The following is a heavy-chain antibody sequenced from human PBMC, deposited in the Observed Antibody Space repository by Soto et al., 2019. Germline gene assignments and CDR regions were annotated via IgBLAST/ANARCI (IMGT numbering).Heavy chain of an antibody. CDR2: IYYSGST. CDR1: CGSISSYY. J-gene: IGHJ4*02. CDR3: AREDGYNLFDY. V-gene: IGHV4-59*01. Sequence: PSETLSLTCTVSCGSISSYYWSWIRQPPGKGLEWIGYIYYSGSTNYNPSLKSRVTISVDTSKNQFSLKLSSVTAADTAVYYCAREDGYNLFDYWGQGTLVTVSS. D-gene: IGHD5-12*01.